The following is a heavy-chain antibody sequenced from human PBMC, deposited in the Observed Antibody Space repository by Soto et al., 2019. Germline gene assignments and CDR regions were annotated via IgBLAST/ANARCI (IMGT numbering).Heavy chain of an antibody. CDR3: ARSEYSGYDLPSGAFDI. J-gene: IGHJ3*02. CDR1: GFTVSSNY. Sequence: PGGSLRLSCAASGFTVSSNYMSWVRQAPGKGLEWVSVIYSGGSTYYADSVKGRFTISRDNSKNTLYLQMNSLSAEDTAVYYCARSEYSGYDLPSGAFDIWGQGTMVTVSS. CDR2: IYSGGST. D-gene: IGHD5-12*01. V-gene: IGHV3-66*01.